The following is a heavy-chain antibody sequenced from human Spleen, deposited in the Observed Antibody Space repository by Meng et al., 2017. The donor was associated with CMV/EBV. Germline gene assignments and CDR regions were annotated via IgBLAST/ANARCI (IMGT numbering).Heavy chain of an antibody. V-gene: IGHV1-3*01. J-gene: IGHJ4*02. D-gene: IGHD4-11*01. CDR3: ARDHDYIDYFDY. Sequence: QVQLVQSGAEVKKPGASVKLSCKASGYTFTNFAIHWVRQAPGQRLEWVGWINAGNGHTKYSQKFQGRVTITRDTSASTAYMDLGSLRFEDTAVYYCARDHDYIDYFDYWGQGALVTVSS. CDR1: GYTFTNFA. CDR2: INAGNGHT.